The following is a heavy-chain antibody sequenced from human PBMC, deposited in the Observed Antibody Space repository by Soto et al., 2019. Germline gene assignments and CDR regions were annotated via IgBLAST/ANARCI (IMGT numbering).Heavy chain of an antibody. Sequence: QVQLVESGGGVVQPGRSLRLSCAASGFTFSSYAMHWVRQAPGKGLEWVAVISYDGSNKYYADSVKGRFTISRDNSKNTLYLQMNSLRAEDTAVYYCARGTRYSSGWQAGKGGGALNYWGQGTLVTVSS. CDR3: ARGTRYSSGWQAGKGGGALNY. D-gene: IGHD6-19*01. J-gene: IGHJ4*02. V-gene: IGHV3-30-3*01. CDR2: ISYDGSNK. CDR1: GFTFSSYA.